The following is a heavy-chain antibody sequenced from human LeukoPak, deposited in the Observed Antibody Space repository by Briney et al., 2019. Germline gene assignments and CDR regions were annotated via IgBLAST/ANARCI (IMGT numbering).Heavy chain of an antibody. CDR2: IIPIFGTA. J-gene: IGHJ6*03. CDR3: ARGSSVLRFLEWLPEYYYYTDV. Sequence: SVKVSCKASGYTFTGYYMHWVRQAPGQGLEWMGGIIPIFGTANYAQKFQGRVTITADESTSTAYMELSSLRSEDTAVYYCARGSSVLRFLEWLPEYYYYTDVWGKGTTVTVSS. CDR1: GYTFTGYY. V-gene: IGHV1-69*13. D-gene: IGHD3-3*01.